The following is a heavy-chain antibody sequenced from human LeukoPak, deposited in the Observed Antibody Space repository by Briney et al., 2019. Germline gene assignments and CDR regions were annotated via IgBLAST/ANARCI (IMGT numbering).Heavy chain of an antibody. CDR3: ARDSGSLDAFDI. V-gene: IGHV1-2*06. D-gene: IGHD1-26*01. Sequence: ASVKVSCKASGYTFTGYYMHWVRQAPGQVLEWMGRINPNSGGTNYAQKFQGRVTMTRDTSISTAYMELSRLRSDDTAVYYCARDSGSLDAFDIWGQGTMVTVSS. CDR2: INPNSGGT. CDR1: GYTFTGYY. J-gene: IGHJ3*02.